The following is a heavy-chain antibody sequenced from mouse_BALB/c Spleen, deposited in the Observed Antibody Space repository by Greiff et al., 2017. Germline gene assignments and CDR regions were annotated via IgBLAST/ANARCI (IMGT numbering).Heavy chain of an antibody. J-gene: IGHJ3*01. CDR1: GFTFSDYY. D-gene: IGHD1-1*01. CDR3: ARDRAGSSAAWFAY. V-gene: IGHV5-4*02. CDR2: ISDGGSYT. Sequence: DVKLQESGGGLVKPGGSLKLSCAASGFTFSDYYMYWVRQTPEKRLEWVATISDGGSYTYYPDSVKGRFTISRDNAKNNLYLQMSSLKSEDTAMYYCARDRAGSSAAWFAYWGQGTLVTVSA.